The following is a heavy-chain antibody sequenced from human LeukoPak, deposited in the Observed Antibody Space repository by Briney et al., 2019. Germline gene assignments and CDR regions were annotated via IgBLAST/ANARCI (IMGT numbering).Heavy chain of an antibody. Sequence: SETLSLTCSVSGYSISSGYYWAWIRQSPGKGLEWIGTIFHSGSTYYNPSLRSRVTISVDTSKNQFSLKLNSMTAADTAVYYCARGGVIIWDGAFDIWGQGTMVTVSS. D-gene: IGHD3-16*01. CDR1: GYSISSGYY. J-gene: IGHJ3*02. V-gene: IGHV4-38-2*02. CDR2: IFHSGST. CDR3: ARGGVIIWDGAFDI.